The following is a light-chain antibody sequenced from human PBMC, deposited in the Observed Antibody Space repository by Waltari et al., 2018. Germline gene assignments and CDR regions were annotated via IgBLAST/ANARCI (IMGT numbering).Light chain of an antibody. CDR3: GAWDSSLSAGV. CDR1: SSNIGKNY. V-gene: IGLV1-51*01. Sequence: QSVLTQPPSVSAAPGQKVTISCSGNSSNIGKNYVSWYQQFPGTAPKLLIYDSNKRPSGIPDGFSGSDSGTSATLGITGLQTGDEADYYCGAWDSSLSAGVFGGGTKLTVL. J-gene: IGLJ2*01. CDR2: DSN.